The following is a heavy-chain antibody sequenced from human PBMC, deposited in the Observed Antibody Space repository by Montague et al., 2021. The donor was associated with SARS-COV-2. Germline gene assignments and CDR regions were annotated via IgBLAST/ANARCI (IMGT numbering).Heavy chain of an antibody. V-gene: IGHV4-39*01. CDR1: GGSISSSNYY. Sequence: SETRSLTCTVAGGSISSSNYYWGWIRQPPGKGLEWIGSPFYSGSSFYNPSLKSRVTISVDTSKNQFSLRLSSVTAADTAVYYCVAEWLAIYYFDFWGQGTLVTVSS. CDR2: PFYSGSS. J-gene: IGHJ4*02. CDR3: VAEWLAIYYFDF. D-gene: IGHD6-19*01.